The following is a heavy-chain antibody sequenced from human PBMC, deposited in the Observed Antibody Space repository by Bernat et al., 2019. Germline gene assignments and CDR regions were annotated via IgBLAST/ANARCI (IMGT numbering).Heavy chain of an antibody. Sequence: EVQLVESGGGLIQPGGSLRFPCEASGSTASSNYMSWVRQPPGKGLEWVSVIYSGVSTYYADSVKGRFTISGDNSKNTLYLQMNSLRAEDTAVYYCARLYGDYGGLDYWGQGTLVTVSS. CDR3: ARLYGDYGGLDY. CDR2: IYSGVST. D-gene: IGHD4-17*01. V-gene: IGHV3-53*01. J-gene: IGHJ4*02. CDR1: GSTASSNY.